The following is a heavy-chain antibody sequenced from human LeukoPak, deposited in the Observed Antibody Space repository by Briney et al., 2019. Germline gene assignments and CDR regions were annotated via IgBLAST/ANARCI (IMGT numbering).Heavy chain of an antibody. V-gene: IGHV1-69*06. CDR1: GGTFSNYA. CDR3: ARDEVLAWFGDLDC. D-gene: IGHD3-10*01. Sequence: SVKVSCKASGGTFSNYAISWVRQAPGQGLEWMGGIIPIFGTANYAQKFRGRVTITADKSTRTAYMELTSLRSDDTAVYYCARDEVLAWFGDLDCWGQGTLVTVSS. J-gene: IGHJ4*02. CDR2: IIPIFGTA.